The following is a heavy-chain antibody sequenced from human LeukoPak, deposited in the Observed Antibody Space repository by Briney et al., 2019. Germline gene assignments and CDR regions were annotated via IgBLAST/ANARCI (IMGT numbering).Heavy chain of an antibody. Sequence: SESLSFTCTVSGGSISSYYWSWIRQPPGKGLEWIGYIYYSGSTNYNPSLKSRVTISVDTSKNQFSLKLSSVTAADTAVYYCARDSGDVWGQGTTVTVSS. J-gene: IGHJ6*02. CDR1: GGSISSYY. V-gene: IGHV4-59*01. CDR2: IYYSGST. CDR3: ARDSGDV.